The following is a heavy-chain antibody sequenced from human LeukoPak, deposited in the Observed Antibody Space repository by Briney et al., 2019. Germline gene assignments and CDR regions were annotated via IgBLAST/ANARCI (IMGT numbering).Heavy chain of an antibody. J-gene: IGHJ4*02. Sequence: GGSLRLSCAASGFTFSSYAMSWVRQAPGKGLEWVSSISSSGSYIYYADSVKGRFIISRDNVKNSLYLQMNSLRADDTAVYYCTRLYQLVLDYWGQGTLVTVSS. CDR1: GFTFSSYA. D-gene: IGHD2-2*01. CDR3: TRLYQLVLDY. V-gene: IGHV3-21*01. CDR2: ISSSGSYI.